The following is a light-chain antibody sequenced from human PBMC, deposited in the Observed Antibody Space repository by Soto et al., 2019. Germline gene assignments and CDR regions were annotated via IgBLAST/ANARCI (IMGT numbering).Light chain of an antibody. J-gene: IGKJ5*01. Sequence: DIQMTQSPSSLSASVGDRVTITCRASQSITTYLAWYQQKPGKAPKLLIYAAFTLHSGVPARFSGSRSGTDFTLTISSLQPDDFATYYCQQVNSYPQTFGQGTRLEIK. CDR1: QSITTY. CDR3: QQVNSYPQT. CDR2: AAF. V-gene: IGKV1-9*01.